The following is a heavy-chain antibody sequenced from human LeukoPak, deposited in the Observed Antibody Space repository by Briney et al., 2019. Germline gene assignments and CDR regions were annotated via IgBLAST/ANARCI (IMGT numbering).Heavy chain of an antibody. D-gene: IGHD2/OR15-2a*01. CDR1: GFTFSSYS. CDR2: ISSSSSYI. CDR3: ARDSTTSDY. Sequence: PGGSLRLSCAASGFTFSSYSMNWVRQAPGKGLEWVSSISSSSSYIYYAASVKGRFTISRDNAKNSLYLQMNSLRAEDTAVHYCARDSTTSDYWGQGTLVTVSS. J-gene: IGHJ4*02. V-gene: IGHV3-21*01.